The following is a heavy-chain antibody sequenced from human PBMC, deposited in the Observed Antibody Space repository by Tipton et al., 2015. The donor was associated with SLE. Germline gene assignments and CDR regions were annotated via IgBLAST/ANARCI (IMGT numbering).Heavy chain of an antibody. CDR3: AKGVVVVIAYWYFDL. CDR2: ISGSGGST. Sequence: SLRLSCAASGFTFSSYAMSWVRQAPGKGLEWVSAISGSGGSTYYADSVKGRFTISRDNSKNTLYLQMNSLRAEDTAVYYCAKGVVVVIAYWYFDLWGRGTLVTVSS. CDR1: GFTFSSYA. J-gene: IGHJ2*01. D-gene: IGHD2-21*01. V-gene: IGHV3-23*01.